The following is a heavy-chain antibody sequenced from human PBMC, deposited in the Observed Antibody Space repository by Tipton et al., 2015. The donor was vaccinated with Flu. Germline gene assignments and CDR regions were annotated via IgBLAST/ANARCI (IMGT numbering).Heavy chain of an antibody. J-gene: IGHJ4*02. CDR2: ISTSGST. Sequence: TLSLTCTVSGGSVTSSYWSWIRQPAGKGLEWIGRISTSGSTNYNASLESRVTMSRDTSKNHFSLRLNSVTATDTAMYYCARDYCSGGICYPDYWGQGTLVTVSS. CDR3: ARDYCSGGICYPDY. D-gene: IGHD2-15*01. CDR1: GGSVTSSY. V-gene: IGHV4-4*07.